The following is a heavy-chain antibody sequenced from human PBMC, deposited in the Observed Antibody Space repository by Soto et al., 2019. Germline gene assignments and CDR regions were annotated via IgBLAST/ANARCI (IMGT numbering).Heavy chain of an antibody. CDR1: GFTFSNYG. J-gene: IGHJ6*02. D-gene: IGHD2-15*01. Sequence: QVQLVESGGGVVQPGGSLRLSCAASGFTFSNYGMHWFRRAPGKGLEAVAVIWYDGTNKYYEDSVKGRFTISRDNSKNTMYLQGNSLRAEDTAVYYCAGDYSLYSGMDVWGQGTTVTVSS. CDR2: IWYDGTNK. V-gene: IGHV3-33*01. CDR3: AGDYSLYSGMDV.